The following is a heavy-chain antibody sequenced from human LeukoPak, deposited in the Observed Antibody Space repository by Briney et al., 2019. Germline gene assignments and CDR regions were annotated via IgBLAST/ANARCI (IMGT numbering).Heavy chain of an antibody. J-gene: IGHJ5*02. V-gene: IGHV3-9*01. CDR1: GFTFDDYA. CDR3: AKDGFDGSSWWDNWFDP. D-gene: IGHD6-13*01. CDR2: ISWNSGSI. Sequence: PGGSLRLSCAASGFTFDDYAMHWVRQAPGKGLEWVSGISWNSGSIGYAVSVKGRFTISRDNAKNSLYLQMNSLRAEDTALYYCAKDGFDGSSWWDNWFDPWGQGTLVTVSS.